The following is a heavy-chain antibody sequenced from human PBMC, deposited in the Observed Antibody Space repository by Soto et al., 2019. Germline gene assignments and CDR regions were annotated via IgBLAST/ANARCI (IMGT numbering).Heavy chain of an antibody. V-gene: IGHV4-39*01. J-gene: IGHJ5*02. D-gene: IGHD3-9*01. CDR3: ARRAAGTGWFDP. CDR2: IYYSGST. Sequence: QLLESGPGLVKPSETLSLTCTVSGGSISSSSYYWGWIRQPPGKGLEWIGSIYYSGSTYYNPSLKSRVTISVDTSKNQFSLKLSSVTAADTAVYYCARRAAGTGWFDPWGQGTLVTVSS. CDR1: GGSISSSSYY.